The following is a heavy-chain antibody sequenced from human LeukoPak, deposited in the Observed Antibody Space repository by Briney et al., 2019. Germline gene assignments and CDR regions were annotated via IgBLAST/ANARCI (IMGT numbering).Heavy chain of an antibody. Sequence: PSGTLSLTCAVSGGSISSSNWWSWVRQPPGKGLEWIGEIFHSGSTKYNPSLKSRVSISVDKSKNQFSLKLNSVTAADTAVYYCARVRPSSTSSLSTPKTYYFDYWGQGTLVTVSS. D-gene: IGHD6-6*01. V-gene: IGHV4-4*02. CDR2: IFHSGST. CDR1: GGSISSSNW. J-gene: IGHJ4*02. CDR3: ARVRPSSTSSLSTPKTYYFDY.